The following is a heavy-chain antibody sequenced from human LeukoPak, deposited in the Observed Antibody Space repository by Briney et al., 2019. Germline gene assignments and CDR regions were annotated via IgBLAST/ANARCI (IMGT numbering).Heavy chain of an antibody. Sequence: ASVSVSCKTFGYSFTHDYIHWVRQAPGRGLEWMGRINPGDGSTVYAQKFLGRVTMARDTSTTTVYMELSSLGSDDTAIYFCARTPYTSGLLFYFDNWGQGTLVTVSS. CDR1: GYSFTHDY. CDR2: INPGDGST. V-gene: IGHV1-46*01. CDR3: ARTPYTSGLLFYFDN. J-gene: IGHJ4*02. D-gene: IGHD5-18*01.